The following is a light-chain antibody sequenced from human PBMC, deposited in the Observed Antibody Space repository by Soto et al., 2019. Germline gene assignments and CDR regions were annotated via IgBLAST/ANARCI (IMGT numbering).Light chain of an antibody. V-gene: IGKV1-27*01. J-gene: IGKJ3*01. Sequence: DIPMTQSPSSLSASVGDRVTITCRASQGISNYLAWYQQKPGKVPKLLIYAASTFQSGVPSRFSGSGSGTDFTLTISSLQPEDVATYYCQKYNSAGFTFGPGTKVDIK. CDR1: QGISNY. CDR3: QKYNSAGFT. CDR2: AAS.